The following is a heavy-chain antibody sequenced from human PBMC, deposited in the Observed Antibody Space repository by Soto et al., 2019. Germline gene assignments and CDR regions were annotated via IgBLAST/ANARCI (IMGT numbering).Heavy chain of an antibody. D-gene: IGHD6-13*01. CDR2: INPNSGGT. J-gene: IGHJ4*02. V-gene: IGHV1-2*02. CDR3: ARVQQGPIGAAADY. Sequence: ASVKVSCKAAGYTFTGYYMHWVRPAPGQGLEWMGWINPNSGGTNYAQKFQGRVTMTRDTSISTAYMELSRLRSGDTAVYYCARVQQGPIGAAADYWGQGTLVTDSS. CDR1: GYTFTGYY.